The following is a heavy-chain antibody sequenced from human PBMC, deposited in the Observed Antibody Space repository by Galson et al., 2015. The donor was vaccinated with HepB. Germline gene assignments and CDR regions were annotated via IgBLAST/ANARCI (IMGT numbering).Heavy chain of an antibody. D-gene: IGHD6-13*01. Sequence: QSGAEVKKPGESLRISCKGSGYSFTSYWISWVRQMPGKGLEWMGRIDPSDSYTNYSPSFQGHVTISADKSISTAYLQWSSLKASDTAMYYCARHEVGSSWLEYFQHWGQGTLVTVSS. J-gene: IGHJ1*01. CDR1: GYSFTSYW. V-gene: IGHV5-10-1*01. CDR2: IDPSDSYT. CDR3: ARHEVGSSWLEYFQH.